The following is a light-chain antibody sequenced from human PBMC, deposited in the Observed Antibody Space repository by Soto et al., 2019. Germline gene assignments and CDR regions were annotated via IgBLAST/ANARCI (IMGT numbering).Light chain of an antibody. J-gene: IGKJ1*01. CDR3: KQYGSSPTWT. CDR2: GAS. V-gene: IGKV3-20*01. Sequence: ESVLTQSPGTLFLSPGERATLSCRASQSVSSNYLAWYQQKPGQAPRLLIYGASTRASGIPDRVSGSGSGTDFTLTISRLEPEDSAVYYCKQYGSSPTWTFGQGTKVDIK. CDR1: QSVSSNY.